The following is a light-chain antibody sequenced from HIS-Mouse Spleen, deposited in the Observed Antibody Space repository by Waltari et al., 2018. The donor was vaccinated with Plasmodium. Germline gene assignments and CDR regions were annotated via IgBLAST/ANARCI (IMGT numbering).Light chain of an antibody. CDR1: KLGDKY. CDR2: QDS. J-gene: IGLJ2*01. CDR3: QAWDSSTVV. V-gene: IGLV3-1*01. Sequence: SYELTQPPSVSVSPGPTASITCSGDKLGDKYACWYQQKPGQSPVLVIYQDSKGPSGIHERFSGANSGNTATLTISGTQAMDEADYYCQAWDSSTVVFGGGTKLTVL.